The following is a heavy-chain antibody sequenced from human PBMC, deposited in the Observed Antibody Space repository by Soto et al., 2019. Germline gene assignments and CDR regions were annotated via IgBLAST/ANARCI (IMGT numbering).Heavy chain of an antibody. CDR3: ARQLKPTHQPPGGNDYGELGYYYYGMDV. CDR1: GYSFTSYW. D-gene: IGHD4-17*01. J-gene: IGHJ6*02. V-gene: IGHV5-51*01. CDR2: IYPGDSDT. Sequence: GESLKISCKGSGYSFTSYWIGWVRQMPGKGLEWMGIIYPGDSDTRYSPSFQGQVTISADKSISTAYLQWSSLKASDTAMYYCARQLKPTHQPPGGNDYGELGYYYYGMDVWGQGTTVTVSS.